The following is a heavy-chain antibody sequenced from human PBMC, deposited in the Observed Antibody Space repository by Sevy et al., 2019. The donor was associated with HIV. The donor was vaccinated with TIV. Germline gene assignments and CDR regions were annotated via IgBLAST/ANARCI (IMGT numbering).Heavy chain of an antibody. V-gene: IGHV3-9*01. Sequence: GGSLRLSCAASGFTFDDYAMHWVRQAPGKGLEWVSGISWNSGSIGYADSVNGRFTISRDNAKNSLYLQMNSLRVEDTTLYNVAKDTVYYYDSSGDAFVIWGQGTMVTVS. CDR2: ISWNSGSI. D-gene: IGHD3-22*01. CDR1: GFTFDDYA. CDR3: AKDTVYYYDSSGDAFVI. J-gene: IGHJ3*02.